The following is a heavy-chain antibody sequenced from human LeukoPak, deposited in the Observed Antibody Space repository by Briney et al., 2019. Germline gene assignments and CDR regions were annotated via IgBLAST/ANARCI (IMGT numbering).Heavy chain of an antibody. CDR2: ISWNSGSI. Sequence: GRSLRLSCAASGFTFDDYAMHRVRQAPGKGLEWVSGISWNSGSIGYADSMKGRFTISRDNAKNSLYLQMNSLRAEDTALYYCAKDIDGVVRAFDIWGQGTMVTVSS. V-gene: IGHV3-9*01. D-gene: IGHD4-23*01. CDR1: GFTFDDYA. CDR3: AKDIDGVVRAFDI. J-gene: IGHJ3*02.